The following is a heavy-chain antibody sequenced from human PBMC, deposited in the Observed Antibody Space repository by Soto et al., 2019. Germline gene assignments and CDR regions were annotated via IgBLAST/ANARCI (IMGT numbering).Heavy chain of an antibody. CDR2: IKQDGSEK. J-gene: IGHJ4*02. CDR3: ARARHSSSWYVSDFDY. CDR1: GFTFSSYW. V-gene: IGHV3-7*01. Sequence: GGSLRLSCAASGFTFSSYWMSWVRQAPGKGLEWVANIKQDGSEKYYVDSVKGRFTISRDNAKNSLYLQMNSLRAEDTSVYYCARARHSSSWYVSDFDYWGQGTLVTVSS. D-gene: IGHD6-13*01.